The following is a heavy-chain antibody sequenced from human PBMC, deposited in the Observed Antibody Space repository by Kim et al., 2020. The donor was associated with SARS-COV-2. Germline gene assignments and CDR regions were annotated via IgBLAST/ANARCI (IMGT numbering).Heavy chain of an antibody. Sequence: YADAVEGRFTISRDKSRNTLYLRMNSLSTEDTAVYYWAREEIVEATTGFDYWGQGTLVTVSS. D-gene: IGHD1-26*01. CDR3: AREEIVEATTGFDY. V-gene: IGHV3-33*01. J-gene: IGHJ4*01.